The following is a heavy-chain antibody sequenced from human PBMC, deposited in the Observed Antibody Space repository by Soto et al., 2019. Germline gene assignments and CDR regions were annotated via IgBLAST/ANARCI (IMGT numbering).Heavy chain of an antibody. Sequence: PGESLKISCKGSGYSFTSYWIGWVRQMPGKGLEWMGIIYPGDSDTRYSPSFQGRVTISADKSISTAYLQWSSLKASDTAMYYCARLPHPRFYYYYYYGMDVWGQGTTVTVSS. J-gene: IGHJ6*02. V-gene: IGHV5-51*01. CDR3: ARLPHPRFYYYYYYGMDV. CDR1: GYSFTSYW. CDR2: IYPGDSDT. D-gene: IGHD3-10*01.